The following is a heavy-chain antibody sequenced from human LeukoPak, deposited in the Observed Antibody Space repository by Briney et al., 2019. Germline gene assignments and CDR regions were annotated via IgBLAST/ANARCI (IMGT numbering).Heavy chain of an antibody. CDR3: ARDLGGGYGLDY. CDR2: IYYSGST. Sequence: SETLSLTWTVSGGSISSYYWSWIRQPPGKGLEWIGYIYYSGSTNYNPSLKSRVTISVDTSKNQFSLKLSSVTAADTAVYYCARDLGGGYGLDYWGQGTLVTVSS. V-gene: IGHV4-59*01. D-gene: IGHD5-12*01. J-gene: IGHJ4*02. CDR1: GGSISSYY.